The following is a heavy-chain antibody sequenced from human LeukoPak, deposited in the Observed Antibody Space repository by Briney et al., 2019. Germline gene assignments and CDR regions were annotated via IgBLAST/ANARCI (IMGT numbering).Heavy chain of an antibody. J-gene: IGHJ4*02. V-gene: IGHV3-7*04. CDR1: GFTFNTYW. Sequence: GGSLRLSCAASGFTFNTYWMSWMRQSPGKGLERVANIKFDGSENYYVDSVRGRFTISRDNVKKLLYLEMNSLRAEDTAVYYCARDAYCGADCYYFDWWGQGTVVTVSS. CDR3: ARDAYCGADCYYFDW. CDR2: IKFDGSEN. D-gene: IGHD2-21*02.